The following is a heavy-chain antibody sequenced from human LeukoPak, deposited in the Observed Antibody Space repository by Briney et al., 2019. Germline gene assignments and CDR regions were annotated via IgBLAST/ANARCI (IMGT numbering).Heavy chain of an antibody. D-gene: IGHD6-13*01. J-gene: IGHJ4*02. CDR1: GGSFSGYY. CDR2: INHIGST. V-gene: IGHV4-34*01. CDR3: ARSIAAAGIKAIDY. Sequence: SQTLSLTCAVYGGSFSGYYWGWIRHPPGKGLEWMGEINHIGSTNYNPSLKTRVTISVDTSKNQFSLKLSSVTAADTAVYYCARSIAAAGIKAIDYWGQGTLVTVSS.